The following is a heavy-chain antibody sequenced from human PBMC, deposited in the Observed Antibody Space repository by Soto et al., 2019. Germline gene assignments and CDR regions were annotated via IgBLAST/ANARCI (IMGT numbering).Heavy chain of an antibody. J-gene: IGHJ4*02. CDR1: GGSISSYY. V-gene: IGHV4-59*08. Sequence: SETLSLTCTVSGGSISSYYWSWIRQPPGKGLEWIGYIYYSGSTNYNPSLKSRVTISADTSKNEFSLKLSSVTAADTAVYYCARIRGYFDYWGQGTLVTVSS. D-gene: IGHD3-10*01. CDR2: IYYSGST. CDR3: ARIRGYFDY.